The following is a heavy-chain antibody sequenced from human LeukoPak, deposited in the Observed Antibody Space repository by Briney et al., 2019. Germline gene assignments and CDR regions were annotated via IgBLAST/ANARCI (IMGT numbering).Heavy chain of an antibody. CDR3: ARGVWGAARLSPAYYYYMDV. CDR1: GGSISSHY. D-gene: IGHD6-6*01. V-gene: IGHV4-59*11. Sequence: SETLSLTRTVSGGSISSHYWSWIRQPPGKGLEWVGYIYYSGSSSYYPPLKSRVTISVDTSKSQVSLQLSSVAAADTAVYYCARGVWGAARLSPAYYYYMDVWGKGTTVTVSS. CDR2: IYYSGSS. J-gene: IGHJ6*03.